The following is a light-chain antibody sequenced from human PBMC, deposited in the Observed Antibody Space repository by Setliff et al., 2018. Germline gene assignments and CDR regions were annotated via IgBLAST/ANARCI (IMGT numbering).Light chain of an antibody. V-gene: IGLV1-44*01. Sequence: QSALTQPPSASGTPGQRVTISCSGSSSNIGSNTVNWYQQLPGTAPKLLIYSNNQRPSGVPDRFSGSKSGTSASLAISGLQAEDEADYYCCSYAGSYTLGVFGGGTKVTV. CDR3: CSYAGSYTLGV. CDR1: SSNIGSNT. CDR2: SNN. J-gene: IGLJ3*02.